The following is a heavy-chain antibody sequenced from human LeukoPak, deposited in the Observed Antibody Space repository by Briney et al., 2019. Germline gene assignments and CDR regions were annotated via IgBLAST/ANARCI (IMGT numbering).Heavy chain of an antibody. D-gene: IGHD2-8*02. CDR3: AVHHPHNTVDF. CDR1: GGSISSYY. Sequence: PSETLSLTCTVSGGSISSYYWSWIRQPPGKGLEWIAYISDIGSINYNPSLKSRVTISLDTSKNQFSLKLSSVTAADTAVYYCAVHHPHNTVDFWGQGTLVTVSS. J-gene: IGHJ4*02. V-gene: IGHV4-59*08. CDR2: ISDIGSI.